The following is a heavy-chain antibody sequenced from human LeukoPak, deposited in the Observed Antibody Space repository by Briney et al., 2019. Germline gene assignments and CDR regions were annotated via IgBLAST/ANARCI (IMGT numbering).Heavy chain of an antibody. V-gene: IGHV1-8*03. CDR1: GYTFTSYD. J-gene: IGHJ6*03. Sequence: GASVKVSCKASGYTFTSYDINWVRQATGQGLEWMGWMNPNSGNTGYAQKFQGRVTITRNTSISTAYMELSSLRSEDTAVYYCARQSNYDFWSGYSPNYYYMDVWDKGTTVTVSS. CDR2: MNPNSGNT. CDR3: ARQSNYDFWSGYSPNYYYMDV. D-gene: IGHD3-3*01.